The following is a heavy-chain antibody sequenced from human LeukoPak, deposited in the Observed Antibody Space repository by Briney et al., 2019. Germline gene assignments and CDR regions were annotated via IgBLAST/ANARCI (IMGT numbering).Heavy chain of an antibody. D-gene: IGHD3-10*01. J-gene: IGHJ3*02. CDR1: GFTFGSYG. V-gene: IGHV3-30*02. Sequence: GGSLRLSCAASGFTFGSYGMHWVRQAPGKGLEWVTFIWYDGSNKYYADSVKGRFTISRDNSKNTLYLQMNSLRAEDTAVYYCAKNHGSGSYWGGPFDIWGQGTMVTVSS. CDR3: AKNHGSGSYWGGPFDI. CDR2: IWYDGSNK.